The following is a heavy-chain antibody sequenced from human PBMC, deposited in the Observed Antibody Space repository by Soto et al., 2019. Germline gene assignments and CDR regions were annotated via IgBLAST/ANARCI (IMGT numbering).Heavy chain of an antibody. D-gene: IGHD2-2*01. CDR3: ARAFCSPTSCYHHGGPQYISYYGMDV. V-gene: IGHV3-30*04. CDR2: IPFDGRDE. J-gene: IGHJ6*02. Sequence: LRLSCEASRFALSGYAFHWVRQAPGKGLEWVALIPFDGRDESYADSVRGRFTIARDNFRNTVFLQMDRVRVEDTAVYFCARAFCSPTSCYHHGGPQYISYYGMDVWGQGTTVTVSS. CDR1: RFALSGYA.